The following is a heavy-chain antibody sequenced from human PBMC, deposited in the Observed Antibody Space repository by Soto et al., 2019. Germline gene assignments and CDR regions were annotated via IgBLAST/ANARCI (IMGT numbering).Heavy chain of an antibody. Sequence: QVQLVQSGGGVVQPGTSLRLSCAASGFIFSDYVMYWFRQTPGKGLEWMAVISYDGTNKHYANSVKGRFFISRDNSNKTLYLPTSSLRPEDSSSYSCASYNTGLDQGDCNVWGGGTPVAVSS. CDR3: ASYNTGLDQGDCNV. V-gene: IGHV3-30*04. CDR1: GFIFSDYV. J-gene: IGHJ6*04. CDR2: ISYDGTNK. D-gene: IGHD2-8*02.